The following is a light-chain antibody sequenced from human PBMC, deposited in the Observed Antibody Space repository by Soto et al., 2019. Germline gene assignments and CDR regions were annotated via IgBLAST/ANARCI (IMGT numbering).Light chain of an antibody. V-gene: IGKV3-20*01. CDR3: QQYRDLPQT. CDR2: NSS. J-gene: IGKJ1*01. Sequence: EIVLTQSPRTLSLSPGERATLSCRASQSVRSNYLAWYQQKPGQAPRLLIYNSSTRATGIPDRFSGSGSGTDFTLTISRLEPEDFALYYCQQYRDLPQTFGQGTKVDIK. CDR1: QSVRSNY.